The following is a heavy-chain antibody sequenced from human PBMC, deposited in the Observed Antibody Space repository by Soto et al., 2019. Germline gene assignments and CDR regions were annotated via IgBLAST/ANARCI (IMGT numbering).Heavy chain of an antibody. CDR2: VFHTGTT. CDR3: ARSAGWYAIHA. Sequence: QVQLQESGPGLVKPSGTLSLTCAVSGDSVSSPYYWCWVRQPPGKGLEWIGEVFHTGTTSYNPSPRSRVTISMDKSINQFSLDLGSVTAADTAVYYCARSAGWYAIHAWGPGTLVIASS. D-gene: IGHD6-13*01. J-gene: IGHJ5*02. V-gene: IGHV4-4*02. CDR1: GDSVSSPYY.